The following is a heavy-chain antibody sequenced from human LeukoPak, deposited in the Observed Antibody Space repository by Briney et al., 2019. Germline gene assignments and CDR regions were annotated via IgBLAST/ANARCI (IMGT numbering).Heavy chain of an antibody. CDR3: VRDRGYSTFDY. Sequence: GRSLRLSCTASGFTFSTSPIHWVRQAPGKGLEWVANINLDGSEINYLDSLTGRLTISRDNAKDSLYLQMNGLRAEDTAVYFCVRDRGYSTFDYWGQGTLVTVSS. CDR2: INLDGSEI. V-gene: IGHV3-7*03. D-gene: IGHD3-22*01. CDR1: GFTFSTSP. J-gene: IGHJ4*02.